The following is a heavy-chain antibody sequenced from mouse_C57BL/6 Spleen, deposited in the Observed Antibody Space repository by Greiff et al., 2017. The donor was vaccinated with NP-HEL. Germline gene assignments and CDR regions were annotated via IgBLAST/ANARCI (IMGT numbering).Heavy chain of an antibody. CDR2: INPYNGGT. Sequence: VQLQQSGPVLVKPGASVKMSCKASGYTFTDYYMNWVKQSHGKSLEWIGVINPYNGGTSYNQKFKGKATLTVDKSSSTAYMELNSLTSEDSAVYYCARGLLRYYAMDYWGQGTSVTVSS. J-gene: IGHJ4*01. CDR3: ARGLLRYYAMDY. V-gene: IGHV1-19*01. CDR1: GYTFTDYY. D-gene: IGHD1-1*01.